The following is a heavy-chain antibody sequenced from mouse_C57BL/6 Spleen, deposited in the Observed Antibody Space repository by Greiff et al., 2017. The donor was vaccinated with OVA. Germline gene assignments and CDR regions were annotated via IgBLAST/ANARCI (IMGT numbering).Heavy chain of an antibody. CDR3: ARRGVITTVVATDY. V-gene: IGHV1-54*01. Sequence: VQLHQSGAELVRPGTSVKVSCKASGYAFTNYLIEWVKQRPGQGLEWIGVINPGSGGTNYNEKFKGKATLTADKSSSTAYMQLSSLTSEDSAVYFCARRGVITTVVATDYWGQGTTLTVSS. D-gene: IGHD1-1*01. J-gene: IGHJ2*01. CDR2: INPGSGGT. CDR1: GYAFTNYL.